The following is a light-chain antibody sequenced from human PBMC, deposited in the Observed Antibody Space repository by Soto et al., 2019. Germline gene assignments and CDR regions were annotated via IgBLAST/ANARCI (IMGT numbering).Light chain of an antibody. J-gene: IGKJ1*01. CDR3: QINVGAPRT. CDR1: QDIGIY. Sequence: DIQMTQSPSSLSASVGDRVTITCRASQDIGIYLAWYRQKSGRVPKLLIYTTSTLHSGVPSRFSGSGSGTEFTLTISSLQPEDVATYFCQINVGAPRTFGQGTKVEIK. V-gene: IGKV1-27*01. CDR2: TTS.